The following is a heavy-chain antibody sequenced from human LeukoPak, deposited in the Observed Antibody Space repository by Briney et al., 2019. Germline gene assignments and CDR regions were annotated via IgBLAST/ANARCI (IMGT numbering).Heavy chain of an antibody. CDR2: INPTGGST. CDR1: GYTFPSYF. Sequence: VASVKVSCKASGYTFPSYFMHWVRQAPGPGLEWMGIINPTGGSTTYAQKFQGRVTMTRDTSTSTVYMELSSLRSDDTAVYYCARTAARRFDYWGQGTLVTVSS. CDR3: ARTAARRFDY. D-gene: IGHD6-6*01. J-gene: IGHJ4*02. V-gene: IGHV1-46*01.